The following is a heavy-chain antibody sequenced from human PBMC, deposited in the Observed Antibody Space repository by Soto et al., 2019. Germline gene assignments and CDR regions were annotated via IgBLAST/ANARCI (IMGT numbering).Heavy chain of an antibody. V-gene: IGHV1-18*01. CDR2: ISAYNGKT. CDR1: GYSFIGYG. CDR3: ARGRWPLIGGRYDTSGYFGY. Sequence: ASVKVSCKASGYSFIGYGISWVRQAPGQGLEWMGWISAYNGKTNYAQKFQDRVTMTPDTSTSTVYTELRSLRSDDTAVYDGARGRWPLIGGRYDTSGYFGYWGQGTLVTVSS. D-gene: IGHD3-22*01. J-gene: IGHJ4*02.